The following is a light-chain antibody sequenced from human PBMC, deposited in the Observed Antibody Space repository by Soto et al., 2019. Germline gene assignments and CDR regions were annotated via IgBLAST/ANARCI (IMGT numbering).Light chain of an antibody. J-gene: IGKJ1*01. CDR1: QSLVYSDGNTF. CDR2: KVS. V-gene: IGKV2-30*01. Sequence: DVVLTQSPLSLPVTLGQSASISCRSSQSLVYSDGNTFFNWFQQRPGQPPRRLIYKVSNRDSGDSERFGVSGSGTDFTLEISRVEAEDVGIYYCMQGTQWPPTFGQGTKLEIK. CDR3: MQGTQWPPT.